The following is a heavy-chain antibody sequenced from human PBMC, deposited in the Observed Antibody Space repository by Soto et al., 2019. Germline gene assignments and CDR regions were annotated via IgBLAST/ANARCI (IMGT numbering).Heavy chain of an antibody. CDR1: GFIFTRYS. Sequence: GGSLRLSCAASGFIFTRYSMNWVRQAPGKGLEWVSSISSTTNYIYYVDSMKGRFTISRDNAKNSLYLEMNSLRAEDTAVYYCARESEDLTSNFDYWGQGTLVTVSS. CDR3: ARESEDLTSNFDY. CDR2: ISSTTNYI. V-gene: IGHV3-21*06. J-gene: IGHJ4*02.